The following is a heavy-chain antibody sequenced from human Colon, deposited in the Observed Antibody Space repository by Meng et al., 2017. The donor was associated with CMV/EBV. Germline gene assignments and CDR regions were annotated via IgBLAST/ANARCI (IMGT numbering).Heavy chain of an antibody. CDR1: GDSINSNTYN. CDR3: VRGGTAMVAHFDY. CDR2: VYYTEGT. Sequence: QLQRQGSGPGLVKASEPLSSTCTVSGDSINSNTYNWGWIRQPPGKGLEWIGNVYYTEGTYYNPSLKSRVTISIDTSMNQFSLKLSSVTAADTAIYYCVRGGTAMVAHFDYWGQGALVTVSS. J-gene: IGHJ4*02. V-gene: IGHV4-39*07. D-gene: IGHD5-18*01.